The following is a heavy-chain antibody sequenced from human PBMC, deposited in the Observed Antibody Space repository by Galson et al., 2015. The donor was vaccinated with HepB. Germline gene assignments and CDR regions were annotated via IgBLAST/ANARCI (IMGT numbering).Heavy chain of an antibody. D-gene: IGHD1-26*01. CDR1: GFTFSSYA. CDR2: ISYDGSNK. V-gene: IGHV3-30-3*01. Sequence: SLRLSCAASGFTFSSYAMHWVRQAPGKGLEWVAVISYDGSNKYYADSVKGRFTISRDNSKNTLYLQMNSLRAEDTAVYYCATLVGASLGDYWGQGTLVTVSS. J-gene: IGHJ4*02. CDR3: ATLVGASLGDY.